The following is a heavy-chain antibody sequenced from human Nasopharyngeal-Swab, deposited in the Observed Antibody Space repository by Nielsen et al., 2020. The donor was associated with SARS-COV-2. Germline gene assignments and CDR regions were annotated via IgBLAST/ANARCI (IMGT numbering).Heavy chain of an antibody. J-gene: IGHJ6*02. CDR3: ARFPRVTTTEDYYYYGMDV. CDR1: GFTFSDYY. CDR2: VSRSGRTI. Sequence: GESLKISCAASGFTFSDYYMSWIRQAPGKGLEWVSYVSRSGRTIYYADSVKGRFTISRDNAKKSLYLQMNSLRDEDTALYYCARFPRVTTTEDYYYYGMDVWGQGTTVTVSS. D-gene: IGHD4-17*01. V-gene: IGHV3-11*01.